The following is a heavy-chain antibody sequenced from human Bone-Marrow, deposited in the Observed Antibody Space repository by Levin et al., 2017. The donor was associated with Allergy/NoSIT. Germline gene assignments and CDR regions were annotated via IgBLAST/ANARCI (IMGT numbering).Heavy chain of an antibody. Sequence: GESLKISCKASGYTFTSYDINWVRQATGQGLEWMGWMNPNSGNTGYAQKFQGRVTMTRNTSISTAYMELSSLRSEDTAVYYCARGRRIAAAGKNWFDPWGQGTLVTVSS. CDR1: GYTFTSYD. CDR3: ARGRRIAAAGKNWFDP. D-gene: IGHD6-13*01. J-gene: IGHJ5*02. CDR2: MNPNSGNT. V-gene: IGHV1-8*01.